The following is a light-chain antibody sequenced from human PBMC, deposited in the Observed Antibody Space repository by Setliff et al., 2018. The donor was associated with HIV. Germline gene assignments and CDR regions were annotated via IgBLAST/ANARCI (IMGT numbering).Light chain of an antibody. CDR3: SSYAITNTLP. CDR1: SSDIGGYKF. Sequence: QSVLTQPPSASGPPGQSVTISCTGSSSDIGGYKFVSWYQQHPGKAPKLMIYEVNKRPSGVPDRFSGSKSGNTASLTVSGLQAEDEADYYCSSYAITNTLPFGTGTKVTVL. J-gene: IGLJ1*01. V-gene: IGLV2-8*01. CDR2: EVN.